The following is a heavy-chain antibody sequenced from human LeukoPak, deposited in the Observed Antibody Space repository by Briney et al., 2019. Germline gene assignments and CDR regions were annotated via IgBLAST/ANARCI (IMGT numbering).Heavy chain of an antibody. V-gene: IGHV3-30*18. J-gene: IGHJ6*04. D-gene: IGHD3-10*02. CDR3: AELGITMIGGV. Sequence: GGSLRPSCAASGFTFSSYEMNWVRQAPGKGLEWVAFISYDGNSEYLADSVKGRFTISRDNAKNSLYLQMNSLRAEDTAVYYCAELGITMIGGVWGKGTTVTISS. CDR1: GFTFSSYE. CDR2: ISYDGNSE.